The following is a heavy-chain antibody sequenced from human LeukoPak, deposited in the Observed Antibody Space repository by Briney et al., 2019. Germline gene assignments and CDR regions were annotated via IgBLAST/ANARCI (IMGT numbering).Heavy chain of an antibody. CDR1: GFTFSSYW. CDR2: IDSGGSST. J-gene: IGHJ4*02. CDR3: ARISYDSSDYYGY. V-gene: IGHV3-74*01. D-gene: IGHD3-22*01. Sequence: GGSLRLSCAASGFTFSSYWMHWVRQVPGKGLLWVSRIDSGGSSTSYADSVKGRFTISRDNAKNTLYLQMNSLRAEDTAVYYCARISYDSSDYYGYWGQGTLVTVSS.